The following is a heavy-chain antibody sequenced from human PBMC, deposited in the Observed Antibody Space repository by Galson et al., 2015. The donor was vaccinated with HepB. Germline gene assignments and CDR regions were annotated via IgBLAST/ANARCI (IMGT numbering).Heavy chain of an antibody. V-gene: IGHV3-30*18. CDR1: GFTFSSYG. Sequence: SLRLSCAASGFTFSSYGMHWVRQAPGKGLEWVAVISYDGSNKYYADSVKGRFTISRDNSKNTLYLQMNSLRAEDTAVYYCAKFLYSSGWYVAYGMDVWGQGTTVTVSS. D-gene: IGHD6-19*01. CDR3: AKFLYSSGWYVAYGMDV. CDR2: ISYDGSNK. J-gene: IGHJ6*02.